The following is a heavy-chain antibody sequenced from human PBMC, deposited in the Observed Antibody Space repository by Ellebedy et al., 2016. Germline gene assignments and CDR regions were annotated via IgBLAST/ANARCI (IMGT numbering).Heavy chain of an antibody. CDR3: AKDGEQHLVVRYFEH. CDR1: GFIFSSYV. V-gene: IGHV3-23*01. CDR2: ITGGGTT. Sequence: GESLKTSXAASGFIFSSYVMSWVRQAPGKGPEWVSGITGGGTTFYADSVKGRFTISRDNSKNTLYLQMNRLRAEDTAVYYCAKDGEQHLVVRYFEHWGQGNLVTVSS. J-gene: IGHJ4*01. D-gene: IGHD6-13*01.